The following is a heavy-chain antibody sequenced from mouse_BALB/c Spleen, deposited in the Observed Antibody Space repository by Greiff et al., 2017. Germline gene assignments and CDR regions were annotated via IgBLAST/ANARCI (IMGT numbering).Heavy chain of an antibody. J-gene: IGHJ1*01. CDR3: ARGYYGYWYFDV. V-gene: IGHV1-7*01. CDR1: GYTFTSYW. Sequence: VQLQESGAELAKPGASVKMSCKASGYTFTSYWMHWVKQRPGQGLEWIGYINPSTGYTEYNQKFKDKATLTADKSSSTAYMQLSSLTSEDSAVYYCARGYYGYWYFDVWGAGTTVTVSS. CDR2: INPSTGYT. D-gene: IGHD1-1*01.